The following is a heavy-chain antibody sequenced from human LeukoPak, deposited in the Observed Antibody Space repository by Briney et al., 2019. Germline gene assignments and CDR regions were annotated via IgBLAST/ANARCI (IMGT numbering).Heavy chain of an antibody. V-gene: IGHV1-46*01. D-gene: IGHD3-10*01. J-gene: IGHJ6*03. CDR2: INPSGGST. CDR1: GYTFTGYY. Sequence: ASVKVSCKASGYTFTGYYMHWVRQAPGQGLEWMGIINPSGGSTSYAQKFQGRVTMTRDMSTSTVYMELSSLRSEDTAVYYCARIPYGKGDMDVWGKGTTVTVSS. CDR3: ARIPYGKGDMDV.